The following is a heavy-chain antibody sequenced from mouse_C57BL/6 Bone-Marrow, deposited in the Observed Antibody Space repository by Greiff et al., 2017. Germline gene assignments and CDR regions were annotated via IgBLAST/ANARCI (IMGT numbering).Heavy chain of an antibody. CDR1: GFTFSSYA. V-gene: IGHV5-4*01. Sequence: EVQLVESGGGLVKPGGSLKLSCAASGFTFSSYAMSWVRQTPEKRLEWVATISDGGSYTYYPDNVKGRFTISRDNAKNNLYLQMSHLKSEDTAMYYCARDGWLYFDVWGTGTTVTVSS. CDR3: ARDGWLYFDV. J-gene: IGHJ1*03. CDR2: ISDGGSYT. D-gene: IGHD2-3*01.